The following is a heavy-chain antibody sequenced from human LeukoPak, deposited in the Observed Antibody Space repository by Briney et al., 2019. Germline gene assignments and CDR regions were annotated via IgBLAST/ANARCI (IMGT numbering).Heavy chain of an antibody. Sequence: PGGSLRLSCAASGFTFDDYAMHWVRQAPGKGLEWVSGISWNSGSIGYADSVKGRFTISRDNSKNTLYLQMNSLRAEDTAVYYCARESIVVVPTTMDDASDIWGQGTMVTVSS. J-gene: IGHJ3*02. D-gene: IGHD2-2*01. CDR3: ARESIVVVPTTMDDASDI. V-gene: IGHV3-9*01. CDR1: GFTFDDYA. CDR2: ISWNSGSI.